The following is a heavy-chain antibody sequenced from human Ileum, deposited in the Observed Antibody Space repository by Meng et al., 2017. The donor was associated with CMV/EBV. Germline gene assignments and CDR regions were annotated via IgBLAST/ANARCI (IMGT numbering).Heavy chain of an antibody. CDR3: ATSGRGPKYYFDY. D-gene: IGHD1-14*01. CDR1: GGTFSRNA. J-gene: IGHJ4*02. Sequence: QVQVVESGGEVKKTGSSVKVSCEASGGTFSRNAISWVRHAPGQGLEWMGVISPIFRTSNYAQKFQGRLTITADESTSTAYMELSSLTSGDTAVYYCATSGRGPKYYFDYWGQGTLVTVSS. CDR2: ISPIFRTS. V-gene: IGHV1-69*12.